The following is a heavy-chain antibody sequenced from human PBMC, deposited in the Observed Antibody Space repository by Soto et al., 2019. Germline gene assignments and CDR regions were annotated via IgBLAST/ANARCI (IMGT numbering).Heavy chain of an antibody. J-gene: IGHJ4*02. CDR2: MNPKSGNT. D-gene: IGHD3-9*01. Sequence: QVQPVQSGTEVREPGASVRVSCKASGYIFRNYDINWVRQAPGQGLEWRGWMNPKSGNTGSAPKSQRRITVTGDNCLTTVYMELSSLPSKVTAVYFCARKPTGAATYLDSWGQGTLVTVPS. CDR3: ARKPTGAATYLDS. V-gene: IGHV1-8*01. CDR1: GYIFRNYD.